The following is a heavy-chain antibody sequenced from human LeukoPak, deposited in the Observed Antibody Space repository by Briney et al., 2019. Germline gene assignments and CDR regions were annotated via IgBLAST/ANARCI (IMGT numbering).Heavy chain of an antibody. Sequence: SETLSLTCTVSGGSISSYYWSWIRQHPGKGLEWIGYIYYSGSTYYNPSLKSRVTISVDTSKNQFSLKLSSVTAADTAVYYCAGSLNLDYYGMDVWGQGTTVTVSS. J-gene: IGHJ6*02. V-gene: IGHV4-59*06. CDR2: IYYSGST. CDR3: AGSLNLDYYGMDV. CDR1: GGSISSYY. D-gene: IGHD2-15*01.